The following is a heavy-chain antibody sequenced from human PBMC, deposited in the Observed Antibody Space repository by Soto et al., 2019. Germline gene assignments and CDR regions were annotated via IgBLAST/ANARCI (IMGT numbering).Heavy chain of an antibody. V-gene: IGHV3-74*01. CDR1: GFTFNSYW. Sequence: GGSLRLSCAASGFTFNSYWFHWVRQAPGKGLVWVSRINSDGSSTTYADSVKGRFIISRDNAKNTVYLEMNSLRAEDTAVYFCASEASYYGTSSALDVWGQGTTVTVSS. CDR3: ASEASYYGTSSALDV. D-gene: IGHD3-10*01. J-gene: IGHJ6*02. CDR2: INSDGSST.